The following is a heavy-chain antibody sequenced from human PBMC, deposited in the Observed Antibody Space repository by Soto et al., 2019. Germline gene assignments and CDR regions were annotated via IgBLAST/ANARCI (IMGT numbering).Heavy chain of an antibody. CDR1: GFTFTRYS. Sequence: EVQLVESGGGLVKPGGSLRLSCAASGFTFTRYSMNWVRQAPGKGLEWVSFISSTTNYIYYGDSMKGRFTISRDNAKNSLHLEMNSLRAEDTAVYYCARESEDLTSNFDYWGQGTLVTVSS. V-gene: IGHV3-21*06. J-gene: IGHJ4*02. CDR2: ISSTTNYI. CDR3: ARESEDLTSNFDY.